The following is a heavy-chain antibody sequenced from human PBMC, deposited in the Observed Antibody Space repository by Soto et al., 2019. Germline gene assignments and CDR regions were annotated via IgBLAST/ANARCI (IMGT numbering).Heavy chain of an antibody. CDR3: ASKYCSGGSCTPRVVPYYGMDV. V-gene: IGHV5-10-1*01. CDR2: IDPSDSYT. Sequence: GESLKISCKGSGYSFTSYWISWVRQMPGKGLEWMGRIDPSDSYTSYSPSFQGHVTISADKSISTAYLQWSSLKASDTAMYYCASKYCSGGSCTPRVVPYYGMDVWGQGTTVTVSS. CDR1: GYSFTSYW. D-gene: IGHD2-15*01. J-gene: IGHJ6*02.